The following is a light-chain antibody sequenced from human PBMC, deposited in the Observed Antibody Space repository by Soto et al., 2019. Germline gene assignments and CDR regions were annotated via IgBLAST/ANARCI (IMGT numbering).Light chain of an antibody. V-gene: IGKV1-16*02. CDR1: QGISNY. J-gene: IGKJ2*01. CDR3: QQYNSYPYT. CDR2: AAS. Sequence: IQLTQSPPSLSASVGDRVMITCRARQGISNYLVWLQQKPGQAPKSLIYAASTLQSGVPTKFSGSGSGTDFTLTITSLQPEDFATYYCQQYNSYPYTFGQGTKLEIK.